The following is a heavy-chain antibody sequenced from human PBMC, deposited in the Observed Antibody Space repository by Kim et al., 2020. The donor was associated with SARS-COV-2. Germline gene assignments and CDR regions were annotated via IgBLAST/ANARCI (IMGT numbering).Heavy chain of an antibody. J-gene: IGHJ4*02. V-gene: IGHV5-51*01. D-gene: IGHD2-15*01. CDR3: ARIGDY. Sequence: YPDDSDTRYSPSFQGQVTISADKSISTAYLQWSSLKASDTAMYYCARIGDYWGQGTLVTVSS. CDR2: YPDDSDT.